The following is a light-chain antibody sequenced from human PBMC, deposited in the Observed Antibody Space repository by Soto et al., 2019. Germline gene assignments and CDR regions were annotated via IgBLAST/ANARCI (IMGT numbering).Light chain of an antibody. CDR1: SSDVGSYNL. CDR2: EVS. Sequence: LTEPGSGSESPGQSMTIYYTGTSSDVGSYNLVSWYQQHPGKAPKLMIYEVSKRPSGVSNRFSGSKSGNTASLTISLLQAEDEADYYCCSYAGSTAWVFGTGPKVTVL. V-gene: IGLV2-23*02. CDR3: CSYAGSTAWV. J-gene: IGLJ1*01.